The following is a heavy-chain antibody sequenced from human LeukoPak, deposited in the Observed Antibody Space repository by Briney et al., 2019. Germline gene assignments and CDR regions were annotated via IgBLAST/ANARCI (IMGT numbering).Heavy chain of an antibody. Sequence: GGSLRLSCGASGFSFSDYYMSWVRQAPGKGLELISYISSTGRTIYYADSVKGRFTISRDNDKSSLYLQMNSLRAEDTALYYCARFRYNSTWGIFDYWGQGTLVTVSS. CDR1: GFSFSDYY. V-gene: IGHV3-11*04. CDR2: ISSTGRTI. CDR3: ARFRYNSTWGIFDY. J-gene: IGHJ4*02. D-gene: IGHD2/OR15-2a*01.